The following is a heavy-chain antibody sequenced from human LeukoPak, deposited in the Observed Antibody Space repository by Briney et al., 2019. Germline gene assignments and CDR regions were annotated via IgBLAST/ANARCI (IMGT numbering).Heavy chain of an antibody. CDR1: GDSFRSSPYY. V-gene: IGHV4-39*01. CDR3: ARGRYCSGGSCYRPYYYYGMDV. CDR2: IYYNGSP. J-gene: IGHJ6*02. Sequence: PSETLSLTCTVSGDSFRSSPYYWGWIRQPPGKGLEWIGCIYYNGSPYYNPSLKSRVTVSADTAKNQLSLKLSSVTAADTAVYYCARGRYCSGGSCYRPYYYYGMDVWGQGTTVTVSS. D-gene: IGHD2-15*01.